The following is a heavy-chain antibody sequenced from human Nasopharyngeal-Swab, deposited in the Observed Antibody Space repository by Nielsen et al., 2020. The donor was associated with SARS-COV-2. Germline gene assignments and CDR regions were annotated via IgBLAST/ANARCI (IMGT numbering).Heavy chain of an antibody. J-gene: IGHJ2*01. CDR2: ISGGGDST. D-gene: IGHD5-12*01. CDR1: GFSFNSFA. CDR3: AITRAWQHWYFDI. Sequence: GESLKISCAASGFSFNSFAMSWVRQAPGKGLEWVSGISGGGDSTHYADSVKGRFTISRDNSRKTLYLQMNSLRAEDTAVYYCAITRAWQHWYFDIWGLGTLVTVSS. V-gene: IGHV3-23*01.